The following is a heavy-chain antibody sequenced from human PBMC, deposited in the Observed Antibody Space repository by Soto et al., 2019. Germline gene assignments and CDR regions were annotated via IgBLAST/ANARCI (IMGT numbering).Heavy chain of an antibody. J-gene: IGHJ5*02. CDR1: GFTFSGSA. V-gene: IGHV3-73*02. Sequence: EVQLVESGGGLVQPGGSLKLSRAASGFTFSGSAMHWVRQASGQGLEWLGRVRNRANNYATAYAASVKGRFTISRDDSXNTTYLQMNSLKTEDTAVYYCTRRDIDSSKGWFDPWGQGTLVTVSS. D-gene: IGHD3-9*01. CDR3: TRRDIDSSKGWFDP. CDR2: VRNRANNYAT.